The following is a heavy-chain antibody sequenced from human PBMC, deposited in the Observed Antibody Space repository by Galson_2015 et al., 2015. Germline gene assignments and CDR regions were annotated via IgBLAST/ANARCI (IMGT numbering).Heavy chain of an antibody. D-gene: IGHD2-15*01. V-gene: IGHV3-30-3*01. CDR2: ISYDGSNK. Sequence: SLRLSCAASGFTFSSYAMHWVRQAPGKGLEWVAVISYDGSNKYYADSVKGRFTISRDNSKNTLYLQMNSLRAEDTAVYYCARDDRKYCSGGSCSNYYFDYWGQGTLVTVSS. J-gene: IGHJ4*02. CDR3: ARDDRKYCSGGSCSNYYFDY. CDR1: GFTFSSYA.